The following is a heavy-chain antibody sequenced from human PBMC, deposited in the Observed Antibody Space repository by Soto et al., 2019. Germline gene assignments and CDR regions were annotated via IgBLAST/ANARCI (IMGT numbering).Heavy chain of an antibody. V-gene: IGHV3-23*01. J-gene: IGHJ4*02. D-gene: IGHD4-17*01. Sequence: GGSLILSCAASGFTFSSYAMNWVRQAPGKGLEWVSRISGSGDSTHYADSMKGRFTISRDNSKNTLYLQMNSLRAEDTAVYFCAKDSSRLETTVTPYFDYWGQGILVTVSS. CDR3: AKDSSRLETTVTPYFDY. CDR1: GFTFSSYA. CDR2: ISGSGDST.